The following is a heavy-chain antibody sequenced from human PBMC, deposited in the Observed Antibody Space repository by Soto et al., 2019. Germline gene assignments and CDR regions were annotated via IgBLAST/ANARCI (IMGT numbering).Heavy chain of an antibody. Sequence: QAELQESGPGLVKPSQTLSLTCTVSGGSISSGGHYWSWIRQHPGKGLEWIGYIYYSGSTYYNPSLKSRVTISLDTSQNQFSLRLTSVTAADTAVYYCARYGRVQYFHMDVWGKGTTVTVSS. D-gene: IGHD1-26*01. J-gene: IGHJ6*03. V-gene: IGHV4-31*03. CDR3: ARYGRVQYFHMDV. CDR1: GGSISSGGHY. CDR2: IYYSGST.